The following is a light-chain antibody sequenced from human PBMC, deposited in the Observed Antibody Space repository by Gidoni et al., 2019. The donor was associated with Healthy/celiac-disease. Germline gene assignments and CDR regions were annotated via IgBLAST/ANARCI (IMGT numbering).Light chain of an antibody. CDR2: DAS. CDR1: QVISNY. J-gene: IGKJ4*01. CDR3: QQYDNRPLLT. Sequence: IQMTQSPSSLSASVGDRVTITCQASQVISNYLNWYQQQPGKAPKHLIYDASNLETGVLSRFSGSGSGTDFTFTISSLQPEDIATYYCQQYDNRPLLTFXGXTKVEIK. V-gene: IGKV1-33*01.